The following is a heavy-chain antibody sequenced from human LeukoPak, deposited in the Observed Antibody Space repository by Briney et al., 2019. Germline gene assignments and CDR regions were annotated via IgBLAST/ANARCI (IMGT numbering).Heavy chain of an antibody. J-gene: IGHJ4*02. V-gene: IGHV3-21*01. CDR2: ISSSSSYI. CDR3: ARDHSGHYYFGY. Sequence: GGSLRLSCAASGFTFSSYSMNWVRQAPGKGLEWVSSISSSSSYIYYADSVKGRFTISRDNAKNSLYLQMNSLRAEDTAVYYCARDHSGHYYFGYWGQGTLVTVSS. D-gene: IGHD5-12*01. CDR1: GFTFSSYS.